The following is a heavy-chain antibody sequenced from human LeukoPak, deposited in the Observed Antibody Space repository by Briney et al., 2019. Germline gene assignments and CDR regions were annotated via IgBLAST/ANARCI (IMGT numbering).Heavy chain of an antibody. J-gene: IGHJ4*02. CDR3: TRVVVGATANKVY. D-gene: IGHD1-26*01. CDR2: IRSKSYGGTT. Sequence: GGSLRLSCTASGFTFGDYAISCVRQAPGKGLEWVGFIRSKSYGGTTEYAASVKGRFTISRDDSKSIAYLQMNSLKTEDTAVYSCTRVVVGATANKVYLRQGTLVTVSS. CDR1: GFTFGDYA. V-gene: IGHV3-49*04.